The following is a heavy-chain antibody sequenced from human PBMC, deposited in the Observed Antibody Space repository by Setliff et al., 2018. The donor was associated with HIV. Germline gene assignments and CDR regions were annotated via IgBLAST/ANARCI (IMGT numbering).Heavy chain of an antibody. Sequence: SETLSLTCTVSGGSVSSGAYFWSWIRQHPGKGLEWMGYMSKRGTYIINPSLESRMTMSVDTSKNQLYLRLKSVTAADTAVYFCAGDVVEASIPGGWFDSWGPGTLVTVSS. D-gene: IGHD2-21*01. J-gene: IGHJ5*01. CDR1: GGSVSSGAYF. CDR2: MSKRGTY. CDR3: AGDVVEASIPGGWFDS. V-gene: IGHV4-31*03.